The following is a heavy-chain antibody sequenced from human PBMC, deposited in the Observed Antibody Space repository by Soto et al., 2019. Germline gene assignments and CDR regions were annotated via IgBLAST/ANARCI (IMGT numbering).Heavy chain of an antibody. Sequence: GGSLRLSCAASGFTFSSYAMSWVSQAPGKGLEWVSAISGSGGSTYYADSVKGRFTISRDNSKNTLYLQMNSLRAEDTAVYYCAKDNGGSSQYYYYGMDVWGQGTTVTVSS. D-gene: IGHD4-17*01. CDR2: ISGSGGST. CDR3: AKDNGGSSQYYYYGMDV. CDR1: GFTFSSYA. J-gene: IGHJ6*02. V-gene: IGHV3-23*01.